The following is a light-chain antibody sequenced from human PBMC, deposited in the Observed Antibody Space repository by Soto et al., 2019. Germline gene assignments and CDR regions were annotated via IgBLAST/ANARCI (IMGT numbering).Light chain of an antibody. CDR3: NSHTRSSTLYV. Sequence: QSALTQPASVSGSPGQSITISCTGTSSDIGGYNYVSWYQQHPGKAPQLLIYEVTNRPSGVSHRFSGSKSGNTASLTISGLQTEDEADYYCNSHTRSSTLYVFGTGTKFIVL. CDR1: SSDIGGYNY. V-gene: IGLV2-14*01. CDR2: EVT. J-gene: IGLJ1*01.